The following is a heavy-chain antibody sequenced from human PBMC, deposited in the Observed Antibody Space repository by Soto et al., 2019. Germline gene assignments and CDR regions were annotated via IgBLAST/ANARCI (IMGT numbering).Heavy chain of an antibody. Sequence: ASVKVSCKASGYTFTSYAMHWVRQAPGQSLEWMGWINAGNGNTKYSQKFQGRVTITRDTSASTAYMELSSLRSEDTAVYYCARDRAYYDFWSGFNWFDPWGQGTLVTVSS. CDR3: ARDRAYYDFWSGFNWFDP. CDR1: GYTFTSYA. J-gene: IGHJ5*02. D-gene: IGHD3-3*01. V-gene: IGHV1-3*01. CDR2: INAGNGNT.